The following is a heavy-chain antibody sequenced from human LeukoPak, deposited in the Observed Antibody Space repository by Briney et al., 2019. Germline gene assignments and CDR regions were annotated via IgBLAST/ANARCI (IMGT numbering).Heavy chain of an antibody. D-gene: IGHD6-19*01. CDR3: ARVVGTTLHSSGWSYYYYCMDV. J-gene: IGHJ6*03. CDR1: GDSVSSNSAA. Sequence: SQTLSLTCAISGDSVSSNSAAWNWIRQSPSRGLEWLGRTYYRSKWYNDYAVSVKSRITINPDTSKNQFSLQLNSVTPEDTAVYYCARVVGTTLHSSGWSYYYYCMDVWGKGTTVTVSS. V-gene: IGHV6-1*01. CDR2: TYYRSKWYN.